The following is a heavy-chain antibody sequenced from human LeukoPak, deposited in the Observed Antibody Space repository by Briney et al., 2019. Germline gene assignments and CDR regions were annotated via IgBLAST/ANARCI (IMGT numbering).Heavy chain of an antibody. D-gene: IGHD4/OR15-4a*01. CDR3: TTYGGNTAEYFQY. V-gene: IGHV1-69*05. CDR2: IVPMSGIT. J-gene: IGHJ1*01. CDR1: GGTVRRYA. Sequence: SVKVSCKASGGTVRRYAVNWVRQAPGQGLEWMGGIVPMSGITVYAQKFQGGVTVSTDESTNTDYMEVSSLTSEDTAVYYCTTYGGNTAEYFQYWGQGTLVTVSS.